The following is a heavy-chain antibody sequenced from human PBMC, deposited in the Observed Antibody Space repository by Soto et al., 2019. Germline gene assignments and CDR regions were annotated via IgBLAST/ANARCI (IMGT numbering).Heavy chain of an antibody. CDR2: IYWDDDK. CDR3: VQSRCGGDCLQSYSSHSYYGLDV. J-gene: IGHJ6*02. D-gene: IGHD2-21*02. V-gene: IGHV2-5*02. CDR1: GFSLTTSGVG. Sequence: SGPTLVNPTQTLTLTCTFSGFSLTTSGVGVGWIRQPPGKALEWLALIYWDDDKRYSPSLKSRVTITKDTSKNQVVLTMTNMDPVDTATYYCVQSRCGGDCLQSYSSHSYYGLDVWGQGTTVTVSS.